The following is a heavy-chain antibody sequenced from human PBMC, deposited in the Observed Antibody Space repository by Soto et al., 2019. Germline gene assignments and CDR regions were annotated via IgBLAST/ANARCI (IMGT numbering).Heavy chain of an antibody. CDR1: WDSFKNFW. CDR3: ARLPVNTPNPYYYCGMDV. Sequence: GESLKISWRVFWDSFKNFWNGWVPQMPGKGLEGMGIIYPGEYNTRYSPSFQGKVTNAADRTISSAYVQWSSLKASDPAMYYWARLPVNTPNPYYYCGMDVWGQGTPVTVSS. D-gene: IGHD3-16*01. J-gene: IGHJ6*02. V-gene: IGHV5-51*01. CDR2: IYPGEYNT.